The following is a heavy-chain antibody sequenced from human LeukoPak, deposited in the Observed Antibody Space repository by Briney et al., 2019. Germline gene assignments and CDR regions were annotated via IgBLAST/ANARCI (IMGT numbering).Heavy chain of an antibody. CDR3: AKEYYDFWSGYPHDY. Sequence: GGSLRLSCAASGFTFSSYAMSWVRQAPGKGLEWVSDISGSGGTIYSADSVKGRFTISRDNSKNTLYLQMNSLRAEDTAVYYCAKEYYDFWSGYPHDYWGQGTLVTVSS. CDR1: GFTFSSYA. V-gene: IGHV3-23*01. J-gene: IGHJ4*02. D-gene: IGHD3-3*01. CDR2: ISGSGGTI.